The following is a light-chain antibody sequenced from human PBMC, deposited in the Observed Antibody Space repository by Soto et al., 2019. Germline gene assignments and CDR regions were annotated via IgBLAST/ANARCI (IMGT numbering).Light chain of an antibody. V-gene: IGLV1-44*01. CDR2: NNN. Sequence: VLTQPPSSSGTPGQRVTISCSGGSSNIGTNAVNWYQQLPGTAPKLLIYNNNQRPSGVPDRFSGSKSGTSASLAISGLQSEDEADYYCAAWDDSLNGYVFGTGTKLTVL. CDR1: SSNIGTNA. J-gene: IGLJ1*01. CDR3: AAWDDSLNGYV.